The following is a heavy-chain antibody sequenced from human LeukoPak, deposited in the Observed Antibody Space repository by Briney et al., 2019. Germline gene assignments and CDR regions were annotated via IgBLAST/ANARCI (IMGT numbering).Heavy chain of an antibody. CDR1: GFTCDAFG. D-gene: IGHD7-27*01. J-gene: IGHJ4*02. V-gene: IGHV3-20*04. Sequence: PGGSLRLSCAASGFTCDAFGMTWVRQAPGKGLEGVSAIRGDAGSTGYADSVKGRFTISRDNAKNSLYLQMNSLRVEDTALYYCARVWAWGSGNYFDNWGRGTLVTVSS. CDR3: ARVWAWGSGNYFDN. CDR2: IRGDAGST.